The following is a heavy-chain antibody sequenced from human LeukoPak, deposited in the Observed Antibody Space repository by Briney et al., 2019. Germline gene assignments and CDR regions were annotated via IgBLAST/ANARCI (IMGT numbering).Heavy chain of an antibody. CDR2: MNPNSGNT. J-gene: IGHJ5*02. V-gene: IGHV1-8*01. CDR3: ARGLGLGELSHGFDP. Sequence: EASVKVSCKASGYTFTSYDINWVRLATGQGLEWMGWMNPNSGNTGYAQKFQGRVTMTRNTSISTAYMELSSLRSEDTAVYYCARGLGLGELSHGFDPWGQGTLVTVSS. D-gene: IGHD3-16*02. CDR1: GYTFTSYD.